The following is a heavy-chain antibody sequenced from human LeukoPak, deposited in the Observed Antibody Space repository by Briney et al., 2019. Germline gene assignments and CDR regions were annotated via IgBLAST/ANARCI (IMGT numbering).Heavy chain of an antibody. D-gene: IGHD3-16*02. CDR2: ISAYNGNT. CDR3: AREGELHDYVWGSYRSVAFDI. J-gene: IGHJ3*02. V-gene: IGHV1-18*01. Sequence: ASVKVSCKASGYTFTSYGISWVRQAPGQGLEWMGWISAYNGNTNYAQKLQGRVTMTTDTSTSTAYMELRSLRSDDTAVYYCAREGELHDYVWGSYRSVAFDIWGQGTMVTVSS. CDR1: GYTFTSYG.